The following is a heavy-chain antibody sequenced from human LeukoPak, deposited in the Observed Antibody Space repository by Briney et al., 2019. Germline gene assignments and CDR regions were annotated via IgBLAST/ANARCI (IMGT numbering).Heavy chain of an antibody. Sequence: GSLRFSCAASGFTFSSYAMHWVRQAPGKGLEWVAVISYDGSNKYYADSVKGRFTISRDNSKNTLYLQMNSLRAEDTAVYYCATPVYGDRYYYYGMDVWGQGTTVTVSS. CDR2: ISYDGSNK. D-gene: IGHD4-17*01. V-gene: IGHV3-30-3*01. J-gene: IGHJ6*02. CDR1: GFTFSSYA. CDR3: ATPVYGDRYYYYGMDV.